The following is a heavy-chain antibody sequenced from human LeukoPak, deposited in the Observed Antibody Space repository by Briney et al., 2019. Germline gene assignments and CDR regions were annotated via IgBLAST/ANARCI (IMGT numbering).Heavy chain of an antibody. CDR2: INPNSGGT. D-gene: IGHD4-17*01. CDR1: GYTFTGYY. V-gene: IGHV1-2*02. Sequence: GASVKVSCKASGYTFTGYYMNWVRQAPGQGLEWMGWINPNSGGTNYAQKFQGRVTITADESTSTAYMELSSLGSEDTAVYYCARADFTVTVRDTIPLYYYMDVWGKGTTVTISS. CDR3: ARADFTVTVRDTIPLYYYMDV. J-gene: IGHJ6*03.